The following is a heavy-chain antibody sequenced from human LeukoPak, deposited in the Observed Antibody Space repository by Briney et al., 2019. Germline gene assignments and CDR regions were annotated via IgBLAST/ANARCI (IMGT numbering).Heavy chain of an antibody. Sequence: GESLKISCRGSGYSFTSYWIGWVRQMPGKGLEWMGIIYPGDSDNRYSPSFQGQVTISADKSISTAYLQWSSLKASDTAMYYCARHGEYGSGSYFYYGMDVWGKGTTVTVSS. CDR2: IYPGDSDN. J-gene: IGHJ6*04. CDR3: ARHGEYGSGSYFYYGMDV. D-gene: IGHD3-10*01. CDR1: GYSFTSYW. V-gene: IGHV5-51*01.